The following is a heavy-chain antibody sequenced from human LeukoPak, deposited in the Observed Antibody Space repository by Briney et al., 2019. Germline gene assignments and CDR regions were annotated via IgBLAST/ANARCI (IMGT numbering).Heavy chain of an antibody. Sequence: SQTLSLTCTVSGGSISSGSYYWSWIRQPAGKGLEWIGRIYTSGSTNYNPSLKSRVTIPVDTSKNQFSLKLSSVTAADTAVYYCARGGPTNFDYWGQGTLVTVSS. J-gene: IGHJ4*02. CDR2: IYTSGST. CDR1: GGSISSGSYY. CDR3: ARGGPTNFDY. V-gene: IGHV4-61*02.